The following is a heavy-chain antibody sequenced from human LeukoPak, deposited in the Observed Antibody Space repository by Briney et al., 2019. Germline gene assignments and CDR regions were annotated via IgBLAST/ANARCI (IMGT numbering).Heavy chain of an antibody. Sequence: GESLKISCKGSGYSFTSYWIGWVRQMPGKGLEWMGIIYPGDSDTRYSPSFQGQVTISADKSISTAYMELSRLRSDDTAVYYCARVKVGATIYYFDYWGQGTLVTVSS. CDR2: IYPGDSDT. D-gene: IGHD1-26*01. CDR3: ARVKVGATIYYFDY. V-gene: IGHV5-51*01. CDR1: GYSFTSYW. J-gene: IGHJ4*02.